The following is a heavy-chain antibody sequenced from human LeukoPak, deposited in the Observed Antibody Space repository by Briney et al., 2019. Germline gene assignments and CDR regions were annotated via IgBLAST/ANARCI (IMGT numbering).Heavy chain of an antibody. V-gene: IGHV4-4*07. D-gene: IGHD6-6*01. CDR3: ARVSVAGHFDY. CDR2: INISGST. CDR1: GGSVTSYY. Sequence: SETLSLTCTVSGGSVTSYYWSWIRQPAGKGLEWIGRINISGSTNYNPSLKSRVTMSLDTSKNQFSLKLSSVTAADTAVYYCARVSVAGHFDYWGQGTLVTVSS. J-gene: IGHJ4*02.